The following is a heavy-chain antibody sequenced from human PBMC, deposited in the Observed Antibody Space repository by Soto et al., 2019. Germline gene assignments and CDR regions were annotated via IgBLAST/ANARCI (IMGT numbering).Heavy chain of an antibody. Sequence: EVQLVESGGGLVQPGGSLRLSCAASGFTFSSYSMNWVRQAPGKGLEWVSYISSSSSTIYYADSVKGRFTITRDNAKISLYLQMNSLRDEDTAVYYSARVSPPALIAARLPVDYWGQGSLVTVSS. D-gene: IGHD6-6*01. CDR1: GFTFSSYS. CDR3: ARVSPPALIAARLPVDY. CDR2: ISSSSSTI. V-gene: IGHV3-48*02. J-gene: IGHJ4*02.